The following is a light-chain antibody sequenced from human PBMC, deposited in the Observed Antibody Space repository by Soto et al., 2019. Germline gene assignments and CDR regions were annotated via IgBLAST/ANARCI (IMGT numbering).Light chain of an antibody. CDR3: CSYAGSSGYV. CDR1: SSDVGSYNL. CDR2: EGS. J-gene: IGLJ1*01. Sequence: QSALTQPASVSGSPAQSITISCTGTSSDVGSYNLVSWYQQHPGKAPKLMIYEGSKRPSGVSNRFSGSKSGNTASLTISGLQAEDEADYYCCSYAGSSGYVFGTGTQLTVL. V-gene: IGLV2-23*01.